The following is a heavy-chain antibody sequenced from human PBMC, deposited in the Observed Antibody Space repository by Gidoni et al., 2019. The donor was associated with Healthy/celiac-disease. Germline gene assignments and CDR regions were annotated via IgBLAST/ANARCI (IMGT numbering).Heavy chain of an antibody. CDR1: GFTFSSYE. Sequence: EVHLVESGGGLVQPGGSLRLSCAASGFTFSSYEMNWVRQAPWKGLEWVSYISSSGSTIYYADAGKGRFTISRDNAKNALYLQMNSLRAEDTAVYYCARMGKRALYYYYYYGMDVWGQGTTVTVSS. J-gene: IGHJ6*02. CDR2: ISSSGSTI. CDR3: ARMGKRALYYYYYYGMDV. V-gene: IGHV3-48*03.